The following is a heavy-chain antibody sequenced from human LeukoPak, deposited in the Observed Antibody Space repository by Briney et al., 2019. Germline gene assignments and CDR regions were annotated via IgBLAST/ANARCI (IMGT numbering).Heavy chain of an antibody. D-gene: IGHD3-22*01. J-gene: IGHJ4*02. Sequence: GGSLRLSCAASGFTFSNYAMHWVRQAPGKGLEWVAVISYDGSNKYYADSVRGRFTISRDNSKNTLYLQMDSLRAEDTAVYYCARAPYDSSGYYPFGYWGQGTLVTVSS. CDR2: ISYDGSNK. CDR3: ARAPYDSSGYYPFGY. CDR1: GFTFSNYA. V-gene: IGHV3-30-3*01.